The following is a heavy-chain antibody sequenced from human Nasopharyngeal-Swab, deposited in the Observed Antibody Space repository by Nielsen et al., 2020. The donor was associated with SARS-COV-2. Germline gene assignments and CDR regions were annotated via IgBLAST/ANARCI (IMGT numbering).Heavy chain of an antibody. CDR2: IKQDGSEK. CDR1: GFTFSSYW. D-gene: IGHD3-3*01. J-gene: IGHJ6*02. Sequence: GGSLRLSCAASGFTFSSYWMSWVRQAPGKGLEWVANIKQDGSEKYYVDSVKGRFTISRDNAKNSLYLQMNSLRAEDTAVYYCARVKTPRVGLRFLEWSQPSGMDVWGQGTTVTVSS. V-gene: IGHV3-7*03. CDR3: ARVKTPRVGLRFLEWSQPSGMDV.